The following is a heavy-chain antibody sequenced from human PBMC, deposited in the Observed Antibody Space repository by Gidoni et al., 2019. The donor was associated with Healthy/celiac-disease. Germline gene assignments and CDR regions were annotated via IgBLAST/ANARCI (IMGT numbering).Heavy chain of an antibody. D-gene: IGHD5-18*01. J-gene: IGHJ4*02. CDR2: INHSGST. CDR3: ARGKWIQLWYFDY. Sequence: QVQLQQWGAGLLKPPETLSLTCAVYGGSFRGYYWSWIRQPPGKGLEWIGEINHSGSTNYNPSLKSRVTISVDTSKNQFSLKLSSVTAADTAVYYCARGKWIQLWYFDYWGQGTLVTVSS. V-gene: IGHV4-34*01. CDR1: GGSFRGYY.